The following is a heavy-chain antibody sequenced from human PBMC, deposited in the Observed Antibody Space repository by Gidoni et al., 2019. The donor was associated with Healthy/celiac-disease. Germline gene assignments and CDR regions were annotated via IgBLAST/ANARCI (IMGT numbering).Heavy chain of an antibody. CDR1: GFTFSSYA. CDR3: AKDLNGAAMAYREYNWFDP. Sequence: IQLLESGGGLVQPGGSLRLSFSSSGFTFSSYAISWVRQAPGKGLEWVSAISGSGGSTYYADSVKGRFTISRDNSKNTLYLQMNSLRAEDKAVYYCAKDLNGAAMAYREYNWFDPWGQGTLVTAYS. D-gene: IGHD5-18*01. J-gene: IGHJ5*02. V-gene: IGHV3-23*01. CDR2: ISGSGGST.